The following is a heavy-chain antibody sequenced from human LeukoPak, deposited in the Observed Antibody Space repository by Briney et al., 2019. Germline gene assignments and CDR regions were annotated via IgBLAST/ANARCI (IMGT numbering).Heavy chain of an antibody. CDR2: ICPDGTVT. J-gene: IGHJ4*02. CDR1: GFTFSTYC. V-gene: IGHV3-74*01. Sequence: GGSLRLSCAASGFTFSTYCMHWVRQAPGKGPMWVSRICPDGTVTNYADSAKARFIISRDNARNTVYLQMNSLRVEDTAVYYCVRDFRSADYWGQGTLVTVSS. CDR3: VRDFRSADY.